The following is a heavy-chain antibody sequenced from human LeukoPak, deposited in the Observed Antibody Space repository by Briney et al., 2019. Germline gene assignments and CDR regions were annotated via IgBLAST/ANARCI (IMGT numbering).Heavy chain of an antibody. Sequence: GGSLRLSCAASGFTFSSYAMSWVRQAPGKGLEWVSAISGSGGSTYYADSVKGRFTISRDNSKTTLYLQMNSLRAEDTAVYYCAKDQDYYDSSGYRPFDYWGQGTLVTVSS. V-gene: IGHV3-23*01. J-gene: IGHJ4*02. D-gene: IGHD3-22*01. CDR2: ISGSGGST. CDR1: GFTFSSYA. CDR3: AKDQDYYDSSGYRPFDY.